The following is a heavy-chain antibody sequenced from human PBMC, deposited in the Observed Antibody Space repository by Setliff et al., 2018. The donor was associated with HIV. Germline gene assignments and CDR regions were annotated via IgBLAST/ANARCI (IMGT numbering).Heavy chain of an antibody. CDR3: ARGGAVSADFDS. D-gene: IGHD3-16*01. V-gene: IGHV4-34*01. CDR1: GGSFSGYY. J-gene: IGHJ5*01. CDR2: INHSGST. Sequence: SETLSLTCAVYGGSFSGYYWNWIRQPPGKGLEWIGEINHSGSTNYNPSLKSRVTISIDTSKNQFSLSLNSVTAADTAVYFCARGGAVSADFDSWGQGTLVTVSS.